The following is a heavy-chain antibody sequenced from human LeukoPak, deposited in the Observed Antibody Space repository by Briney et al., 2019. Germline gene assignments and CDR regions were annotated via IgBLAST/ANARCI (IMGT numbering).Heavy chain of an antibody. V-gene: IGHV3-23*01. D-gene: IGHD3-22*01. CDR3: ARVPSSGYMGYYFDY. Sequence: SGGSLRLSCAASGFTFSSYAMSWVRQAPGKGLEWVSAISGSGGSTYYADSVKGRFTISRDNSKNTLYLQMNSLRAEDTAVYYCARVPSSGYMGYYFDYWGQGTLVTVSS. J-gene: IGHJ4*02. CDR1: GFTFSSYA. CDR2: ISGSGGST.